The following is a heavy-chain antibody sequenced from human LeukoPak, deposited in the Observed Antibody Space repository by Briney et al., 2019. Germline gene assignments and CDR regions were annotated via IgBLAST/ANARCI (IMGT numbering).Heavy chain of an antibody. V-gene: IGHV4-59*01. J-gene: IGHJ5*02. D-gene: IGHD2-2*01. CDR2: IYYSGST. CDR3: ARAAYCSNTSCLRFDP. Sequence: SETLSLTCTVSGGSISSYYWSWIRQPPGKGLEWIGYIYYSGSTNYNPSLKSRVTISVDTSKNQFSLKLSSVTAADTAVYYCARAAYCSNTSCLRFDPWGQGTLVTVSS. CDR1: GGSISSYY.